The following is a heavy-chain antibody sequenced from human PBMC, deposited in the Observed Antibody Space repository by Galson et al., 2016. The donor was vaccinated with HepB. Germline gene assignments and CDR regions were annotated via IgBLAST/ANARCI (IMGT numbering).Heavy chain of an antibody. Sequence: CAISGDSVSSSTAAWHWIRQSPSRGLEWLARTQYRSKWESHYADSVRSRVTVIPDTSKNLLTLQVNSVSPEDKARYYCVKGPPAYHYYGMDVWGQGTLVTVSS. J-gene: IGHJ6*02. CDR1: GDSVSSSTAA. V-gene: IGHV6-1*01. CDR3: VKGPPAYHYYGMDV. CDR2: TQYRSKWES.